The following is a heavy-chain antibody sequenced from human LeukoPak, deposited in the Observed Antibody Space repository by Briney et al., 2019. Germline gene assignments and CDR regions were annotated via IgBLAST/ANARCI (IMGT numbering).Heavy chain of an antibody. CDR2: IYYSGST. Sequence: SETLSLTCTVSGGSISSYYWSWIWQPPGKGLEWIGYIYYSGSTNYNPSLKSRVTISVDTSKNQFSLKLSSVTAADTAVYYCAASIAAAGTKVIGAFDIWGQGTMVTVSS. D-gene: IGHD6-13*01. CDR3: AASIAAAGTKVIGAFDI. J-gene: IGHJ3*02. CDR1: GGSISSYY. V-gene: IGHV4-59*01.